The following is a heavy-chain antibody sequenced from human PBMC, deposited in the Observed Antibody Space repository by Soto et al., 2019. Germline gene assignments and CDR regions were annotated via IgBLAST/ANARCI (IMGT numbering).Heavy chain of an antibody. J-gene: IGHJ6*02. CDR2: IDPSDSYT. CDR3: ASSPRGYCSSTSCRELGNYYGMDV. D-gene: IGHD2-2*01. CDR1: GYSFTSYW. V-gene: IGHV5-10-1*01. Sequence: GESLKISCKGSGYSFTSYWISWVRQMHGKGLEWMGRIDPSDSYTNYSPSFQGHVTISADKSISTAYLQWSSLKASDTAMYYCASSPRGYCSSTSCRELGNYYGMDVWGQGTTVTVSS.